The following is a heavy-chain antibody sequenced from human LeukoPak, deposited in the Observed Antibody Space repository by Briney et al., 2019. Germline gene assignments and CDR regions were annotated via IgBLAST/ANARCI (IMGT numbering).Heavy chain of an antibody. V-gene: IGHV3-33*01. J-gene: IGHJ4*02. CDR3: ARGTYYYDSSGYFFVDY. D-gene: IGHD3-22*01. CDR1: GFTFSSYG. CDR2: IWYDGSNK. Sequence: GGSLRLSCAASGFTFSSYGMHWVRQAPGKGLEWVAVIWYDGSNKYYADSVKGRFTISRDNSKNTLYLQMNSLRAEDTAVYYCARGTYYYDSSGYFFVDYWGLGTLVTVSS.